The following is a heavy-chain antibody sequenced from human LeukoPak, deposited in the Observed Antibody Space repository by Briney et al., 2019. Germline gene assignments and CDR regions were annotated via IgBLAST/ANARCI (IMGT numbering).Heavy chain of an antibody. Sequence: PGRSLRPSCAASGFTLSSYGMHWVRQAPGKGLEWVAVIWYDGSNKYYADSVKGRFTISRDNSKNTLYLQMNSLRAEDTAVYYCAKDPYGDYLLDYWGQGTLVTVSS. D-gene: IGHD4-17*01. CDR2: IWYDGSNK. J-gene: IGHJ4*02. CDR3: AKDPYGDYLLDY. V-gene: IGHV3-33*06. CDR1: GFTLSSYG.